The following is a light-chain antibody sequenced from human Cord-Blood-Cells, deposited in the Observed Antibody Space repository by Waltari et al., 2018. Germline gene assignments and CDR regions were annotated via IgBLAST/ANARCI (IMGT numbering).Light chain of an antibody. CDR1: SSDVGGYNY. V-gene: IGLV2-14*01. Sequence: QSALTQPASVSGSPGQSITISCTGTSSDVGGYNYVSWYQQHPGKAPKLMIYDVSNRPSVVSNRFSGSKSGNTASLTISGLQAEDEADYYCSSYTSSNYVFGTGTKVTVL. CDR2: DVS. CDR3: SSYTSSNYV. J-gene: IGLJ1*01.